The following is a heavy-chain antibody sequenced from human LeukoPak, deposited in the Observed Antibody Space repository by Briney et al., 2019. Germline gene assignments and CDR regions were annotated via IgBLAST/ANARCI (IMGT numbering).Heavy chain of an antibody. CDR2: IYPGYSDT. J-gene: IGHJ5*02. Sequence: GESLKISRKGSGYSLTSYWIGWVRQMPGKGLEWVGIIYPGYSDTRYSPSFQGQVTISADKSISTAYLQWSSLKASDTAMYYCARQKAHSSGWSRSMGWFDPWGQGTLVTVSS. CDR1: GYSLTSYW. D-gene: IGHD6-19*01. CDR3: ARQKAHSSGWSRSMGWFDP. V-gene: IGHV5-51*01.